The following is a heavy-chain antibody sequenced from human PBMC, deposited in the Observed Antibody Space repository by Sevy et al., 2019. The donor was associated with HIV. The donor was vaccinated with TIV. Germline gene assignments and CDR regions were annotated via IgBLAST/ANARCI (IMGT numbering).Heavy chain of an antibody. CDR3: ARDWAPGYYYDAIGVKRDYYFDY. V-gene: IGHV1-18*01. J-gene: IGHJ4*02. CDR2: ISAYNGNT. CDR1: DYTFSTQG. Sequence: ASVKVSCKDSDYTFSTQGFNWVRQAPGQGLEWMGWISAYNGNTKYPQKFQGRVTMTTDTSTSTAYMELRSLTSDDPAVYYCARDWAPGYYYDAIGVKRDYYFDYWGQGTLVTVSS. D-gene: IGHD3-22*01.